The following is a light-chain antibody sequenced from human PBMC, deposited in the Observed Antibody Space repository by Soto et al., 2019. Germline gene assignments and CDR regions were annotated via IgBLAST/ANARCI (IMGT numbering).Light chain of an antibody. Sequence: EVVMTQSPATLSVSPGERVTLSCRASQSINAHLAWYQQKPGQAPRLLIHGASTSATGVPARFSGSGFVTEFILTISSLQSKEFAVYYCQQYNTWLWTFGPGTKVEI. V-gene: IGKV3-15*01. CDR1: QSINAH. CDR2: GAS. J-gene: IGKJ1*01. CDR3: QQYNTWLWT.